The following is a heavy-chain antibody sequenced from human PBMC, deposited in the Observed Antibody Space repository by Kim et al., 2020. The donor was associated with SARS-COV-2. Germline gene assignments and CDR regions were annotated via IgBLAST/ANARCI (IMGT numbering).Heavy chain of an antibody. Sequence: ASVKVSCKASGYTFTSYAMNWVRQAPGQGLEWMGWINTKIGNPTYAQGFTGRFVFSLDTSVSTAYLQISSLKAEDTAVYYCASSQILEYFDWLSRFAMDVWGQGTTVTVSS. V-gene: IGHV7-4-1*02. D-gene: IGHD3-9*01. J-gene: IGHJ6*02. CDR1: GYTFTSYA. CDR2: INTKIGNP. CDR3: ASSQILEYFDWLSRFAMDV.